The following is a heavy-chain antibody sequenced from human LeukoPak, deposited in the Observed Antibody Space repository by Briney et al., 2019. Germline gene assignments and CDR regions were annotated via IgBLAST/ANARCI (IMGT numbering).Heavy chain of an antibody. Sequence: ASVNVSCKASGYTFTSYYMHWVRQAPGQGPEGMGWINPNSGGTNYAQKFQGRVTMTRDTSISTAYMVLSRLRSDDTAVYYCARSPRAPTLTTFGFAFDIWGQGTMVTVSS. J-gene: IGHJ3*02. CDR2: INPNSGGT. CDR3: ARSPRAPTLTTFGFAFDI. D-gene: IGHD4-17*01. V-gene: IGHV1-2*02. CDR1: GYTFTSYY.